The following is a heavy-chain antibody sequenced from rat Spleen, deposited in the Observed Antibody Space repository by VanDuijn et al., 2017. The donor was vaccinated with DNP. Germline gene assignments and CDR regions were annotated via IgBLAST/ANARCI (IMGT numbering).Heavy chain of an antibody. Sequence: EVQLVESGGGLVQPGRSMKLSCAASGFTFSNYGMAWVRQAPKKGLEWVAYISYDGGSTYYRDSVKGRFTISRDNAKSTLYLQMDSLRSEDTATYYCTTDGAYGGPMDAWGQGASVTVSS. CDR3: TTDGAYGGPMDA. CDR1: GFTFSNYG. CDR2: ISYDGGST. V-gene: IGHV5-20*01. J-gene: IGHJ4*01. D-gene: IGHD1-11*01.